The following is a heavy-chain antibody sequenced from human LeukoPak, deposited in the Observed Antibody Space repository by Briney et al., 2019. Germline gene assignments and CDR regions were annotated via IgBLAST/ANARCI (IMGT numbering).Heavy chain of an antibody. CDR2: IYYSGST. CDR3: ARELLRSGWFGGPTTDAFDI. D-gene: IGHD3-10*01. Sequence: PSETLSLTCAVSGGSISSSNWWSWVRQPPGKGREWIGSIYYSGSTYYNPSLKSRVTISVDTSKNQFSLKLSSVTAADTAVYYCARELLRSGWFGGPTTDAFDIWGQGTMVTVSS. CDR1: GGSISSSNW. V-gene: IGHV4-4*02. J-gene: IGHJ3*02.